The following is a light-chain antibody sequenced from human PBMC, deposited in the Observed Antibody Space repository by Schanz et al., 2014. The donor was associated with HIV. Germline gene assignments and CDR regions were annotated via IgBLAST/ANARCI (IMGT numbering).Light chain of an antibody. CDR1: QSVSDW. J-gene: IGKJ5*01. V-gene: IGKV1-5*03. CDR2: EAS. CDR3: QQTYNTSIT. Sequence: DIQMTQSPSILSASVGDRITITCRASQSVSDWLAWYQQKPGKAPNLLISEASILESGVPSRFSGSRSATYFTLIISSLQPEDFATYFCQQTYNTSITFSQGTRLEI.